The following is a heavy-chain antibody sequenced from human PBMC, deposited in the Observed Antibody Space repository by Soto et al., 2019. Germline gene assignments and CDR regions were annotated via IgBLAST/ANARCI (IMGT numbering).Heavy chain of an antibody. J-gene: IGHJ5*02. D-gene: IGHD3-10*01. CDR1: GYSFTSYW. CDR3: ARRYGSGSYYVVNWFDP. V-gene: IGHV5-10-1*01. Sequence: PGESLKISCKGSGYSFTSYWISWVRQMPGKGLEWMGRIDPSDSYTNYSPSFQGHVTISADKSISTAYLQWSSLKASDTAMYYCARRYGSGSYYVVNWFDPWGQGTLVTSPQ. CDR2: IDPSDSYT.